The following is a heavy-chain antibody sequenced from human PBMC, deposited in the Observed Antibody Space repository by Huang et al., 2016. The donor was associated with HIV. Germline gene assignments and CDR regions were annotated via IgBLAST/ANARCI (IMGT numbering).Heavy chain of an antibody. Sequence: QVQLVESGGGVVQPGRSLSISCAASGFTFSSYGMHWVRQAPGQGLACVAIISCDAKTKYYADTGKGRFSISRDNSKTTVDLQLNSLRLEDTAVYYCAKGGSAAAVLDFWGQGTLVTVSS. J-gene: IGHJ4*02. V-gene: IGHV3-30*18. CDR3: AKGGSAAAVLDF. CDR1: GFTFSSYG. D-gene: IGHD6-13*01. CDR2: ISCDAKTK.